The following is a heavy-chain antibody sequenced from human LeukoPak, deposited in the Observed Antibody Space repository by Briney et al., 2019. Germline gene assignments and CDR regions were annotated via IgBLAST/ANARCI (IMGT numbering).Heavy chain of an antibody. CDR2: INPSGGTT. V-gene: IGHV1-46*01. J-gene: IGHJ4*02. Sequence: ASVKVSCKASGYTFTSYFMHWVRQAPGQGLEWMGMINPSGGTTNYAQKFQGRVTMTRDTSTSTVYMELSSLRSEDTAVYYCAREGLGELTLDCWGQGTLVTVSS. D-gene: IGHD3-16*01. CDR3: AREGLGELTLDC. CDR1: GYTFTSYF.